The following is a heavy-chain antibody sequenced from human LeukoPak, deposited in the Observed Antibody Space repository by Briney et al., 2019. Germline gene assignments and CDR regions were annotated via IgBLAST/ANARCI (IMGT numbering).Heavy chain of an antibody. V-gene: IGHV3-74*01. CDR2: INTDGTVT. CDR1: GFTFSKYW. CDR3: ATKQWLAPPPDS. D-gene: IGHD6-19*01. Sequence: GGSLRLSCAASGFTFSKYWMLWVRQAPGKGLESVSRINTDGTVTTYADCVKGRFTVSRDNADNTMFLQMNSVRDEDTAVYYCATKQWLAPPPDSWGQGTPVTVSS. J-gene: IGHJ4*02.